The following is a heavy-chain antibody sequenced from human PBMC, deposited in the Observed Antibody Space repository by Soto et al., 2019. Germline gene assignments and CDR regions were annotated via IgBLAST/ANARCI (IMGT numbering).Heavy chain of an antibody. CDR3: ARGGTRRTYYYYYYMDV. CDR1: GYTFTSYA. J-gene: IGHJ6*03. V-gene: IGHV1-3*01. Sequence: ASVKVSCKASGYTFTSYAMHWVRQAPGQRLEWMGWMNPGNGNTRYSQKFQGRVNMTRNTSISTAYMELSSLRSEDTAVYYCARGGTRRTYYYYYYMDVWGKGTTVTV. CDR2: MNPGNGNT.